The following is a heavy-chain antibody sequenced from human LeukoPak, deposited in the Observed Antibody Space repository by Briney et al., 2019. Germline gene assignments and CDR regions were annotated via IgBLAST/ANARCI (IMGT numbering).Heavy chain of an antibody. CDR3: ATSADSPGNS. CDR1: GFTFSSHW. Sequence: PGGSLRLSCTASGFTFSSHWMSWVRQAPGKGLEWVANLNHDGTAKFYVDSVKGRFTISRDNAKNSLYLQMSNLRAEDTCVYYCATSADSPGNSWSQGTLITVSS. J-gene: IGHJ4*02. V-gene: IGHV3-7*01. CDR2: LNHDGTAK. D-gene: IGHD4-23*01.